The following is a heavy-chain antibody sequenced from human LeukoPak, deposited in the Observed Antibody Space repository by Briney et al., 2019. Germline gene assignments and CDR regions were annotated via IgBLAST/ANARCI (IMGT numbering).Heavy chain of an antibody. CDR2: INHSGST. CDR1: GGSFSGYY. D-gene: IGHD3-22*01. CDR3: ARGTLYYDSSGYSPYYFDY. J-gene: IGHJ4*02. V-gene: IGHV4-34*01. Sequence: ASETLSLTCAVYGGSFSGYYWSRIRQPPGKGLEWIGEINHSGSTYYNPSLKSRVTISVDTSKNQFSLKLSSVTAADTAVYYCARGTLYYDSSGYSPYYFDYWGQGTLVTVSS.